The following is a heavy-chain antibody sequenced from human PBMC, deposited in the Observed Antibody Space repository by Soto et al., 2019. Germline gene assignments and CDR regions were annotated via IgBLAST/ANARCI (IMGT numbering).Heavy chain of an antibody. D-gene: IGHD1-20*01. CDR2: INAGNGNT. J-gene: IGHJ4*02. CDR3: ASSITLAGDY. Sequence: QVQLVQSGAEVKKPGASVKVSCKASGYTFTSYAMHWVRQAPGQRLEWMGWINAGNGNTKHSRKFQGRVTLTRATAASTAYIELSSLRSEDTAVYYCASSITLAGDYWGPGALVTGSS. CDR1: GYTFTSYA. V-gene: IGHV1-3*01.